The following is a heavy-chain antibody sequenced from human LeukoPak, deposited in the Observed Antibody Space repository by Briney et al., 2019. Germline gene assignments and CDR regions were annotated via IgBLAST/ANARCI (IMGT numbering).Heavy chain of an antibody. CDR2: VYTNGGT. Sequence: SQTLSLTCTVSGGSINSGSYYWRWIRQPAGKGLEWIVRVYTNGGTNYNPSLERRVTISVDTSKPQFSLRLSSVTAADTAVYYCARERIAVADDYWGQGTLVTVSS. D-gene: IGHD6-19*01. CDR1: GGSINSGSYY. CDR3: ARERIAVADDY. V-gene: IGHV4-61*02. J-gene: IGHJ4*02.